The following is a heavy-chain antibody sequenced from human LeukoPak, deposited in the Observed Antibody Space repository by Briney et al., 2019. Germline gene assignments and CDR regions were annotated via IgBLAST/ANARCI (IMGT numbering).Heavy chain of an antibody. Sequence: SETLSLTCTVSGYSISSGYYGGWIRQPPGKGLEWIGSIYHSGSTYYNPSLKSRVTISVDTSKNQFSLKLSSVTAADTAVYYCARAWYYYDSSGYSYYFDYWGQGTLVTVSS. J-gene: IGHJ4*02. D-gene: IGHD3-22*01. CDR3: ARAWYYYDSSGYSYYFDY. CDR1: GYSISSGYY. V-gene: IGHV4-38-2*02. CDR2: IYHSGST.